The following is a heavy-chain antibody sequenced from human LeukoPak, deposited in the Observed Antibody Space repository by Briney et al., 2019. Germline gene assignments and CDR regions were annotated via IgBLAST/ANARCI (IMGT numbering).Heavy chain of an antibody. Sequence: GGSLRLSCAASGFTFSSYAMHWVRQAPGKGLEWAAVISNDGTKEYYTDSVEGRFTISRDNSKNMLYLQMNSLRPEDTTVYYCSRGCHDSRGYCEGFDIWGQGTMVTVSS. V-gene: IGHV3-30-3*01. CDR1: GFTFSSYA. CDR3: SRGCHDSRGYCEGFDI. CDR2: ISNDGTKE. D-gene: IGHD3-22*01. J-gene: IGHJ3*02.